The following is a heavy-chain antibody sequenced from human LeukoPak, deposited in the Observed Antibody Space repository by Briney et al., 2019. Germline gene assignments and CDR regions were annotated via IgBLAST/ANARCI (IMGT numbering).Heavy chain of an antibody. D-gene: IGHD6-13*01. CDR2: ISYDGSNK. CDR1: GFTFSSYG. Sequence: GGSLRLSCAASGFTFSSYGMHWGRQAPGKGLEWVAVISYDGSNKYYADSVKRRFTISRDNTQNTLYLQMNSLRAEDTAVYYFAFFIAAAGCLDVWGKGTMVTVSS. J-gene: IGHJ6*04. CDR3: AFFIAAAGCLDV. V-gene: IGHV3-30*03.